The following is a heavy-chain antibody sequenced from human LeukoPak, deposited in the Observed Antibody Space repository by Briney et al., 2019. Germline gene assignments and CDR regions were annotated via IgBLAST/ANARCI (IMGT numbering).Heavy chain of an antibody. CDR2: IYYSGST. D-gene: IGHD3-9*01. J-gene: IGHJ4*02. V-gene: IGHV4-31*03. CDR3: ARGVLRYFDWFDY. Sequence: PSETLSLTCTVSGGSISSGGYYWSWIRQHPGKGLEWIGYIYYSGSTYYNPSLKSRVTISVDTSKSQFSLKLSSVTAADTAVYYCARGVLRYFDWFDYWGQGTLVTVSS. CDR1: GGSISSGGYY.